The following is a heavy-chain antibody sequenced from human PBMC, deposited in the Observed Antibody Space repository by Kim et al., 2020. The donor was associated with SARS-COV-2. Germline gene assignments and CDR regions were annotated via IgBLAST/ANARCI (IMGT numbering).Heavy chain of an antibody. D-gene: IGHD3-22*01. Sequence: SETLSLTCTVSGGSINGYYWSWIRQPPEKGLEWIGYMYDSGSTNYNPSLKSRVTISVDTSKNQFSLRLNSVTAADTAVYYCGRGDSYYTDSSGYYIDYWGQGTLVTVSS. V-gene: IGHV4-59*01. J-gene: IGHJ4*02. CDR3: GRGDSYYTDSSGYYIDY. CDR1: GGSINGYY. CDR2: MYDSGST.